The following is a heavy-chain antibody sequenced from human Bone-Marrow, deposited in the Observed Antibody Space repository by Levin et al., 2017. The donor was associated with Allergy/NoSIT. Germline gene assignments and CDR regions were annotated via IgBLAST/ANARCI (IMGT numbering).Heavy chain of an antibody. Sequence: ETLSLTCAASGFTFSSYAMSWVRQAPGKGLEWVSAISGSGGSTYYADSVKGRFTISRDNSKNTLYLQMNSLRAEDTAVYYCAKGFPLGFDLWGRGTLVTVSS. J-gene: IGHJ2*01. CDR2: ISGSGGST. V-gene: IGHV3-23*01. CDR1: GFTFSSYA. CDR3: AKGFPLGFDL. D-gene: IGHD2-21*01.